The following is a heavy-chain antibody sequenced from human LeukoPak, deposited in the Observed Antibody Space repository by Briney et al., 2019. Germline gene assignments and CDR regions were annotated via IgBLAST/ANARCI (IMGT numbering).Heavy chain of an antibody. D-gene: IGHD3-22*01. CDR3: ARDKLDYFDSSGDFDQ. J-gene: IGHJ4*02. Sequence: PGGSLRLSCAASGFTFSSYWMHWVRQAPGKGLVWVSRINSDGNNTTYADSVKGRFTISRDNAKNTLFLQMNSLRAEDTAVYYCARDKLDYFDSSGDFDQWGQGTLVTVSS. CDR2: INSDGNNT. CDR1: GFTFSSYW. V-gene: IGHV3-74*01.